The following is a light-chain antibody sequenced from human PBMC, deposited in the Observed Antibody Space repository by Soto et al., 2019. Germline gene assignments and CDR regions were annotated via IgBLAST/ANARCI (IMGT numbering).Light chain of an antibody. CDR1: QSVSSSY. CDR3: QQYGSSPR. J-gene: IGKJ1*01. Sequence: EIVLTQSPGTLSLSPGERATLSCRASQSVSSSYLAWYQQKPGQAPMLLIYGASSRATGIADSFSGSGSGKDFTLTISRLEPEDFAVYYCQQYGSSPRFGQGTKVEIK. CDR2: GAS. V-gene: IGKV3-20*01.